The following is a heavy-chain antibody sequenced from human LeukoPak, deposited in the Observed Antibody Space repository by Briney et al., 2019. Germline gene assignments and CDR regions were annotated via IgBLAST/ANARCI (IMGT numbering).Heavy chain of an antibody. J-gene: IGHJ4*02. CDR3: AKSRGYSYFDY. D-gene: IGHD5-18*01. Sequence: PSQTLSLTCTVSGGSISSGDDYWSWIRQPPGKGLEWIGYIYYSGSTYYNPSLKSRVTISVDTSKNQFSLKLSSVTAADTAVYYCAKSRGYSYFDYWGQGTLVTVSS. V-gene: IGHV4-30-4*01. CDR1: GGSISSGDDY. CDR2: IYYSGST.